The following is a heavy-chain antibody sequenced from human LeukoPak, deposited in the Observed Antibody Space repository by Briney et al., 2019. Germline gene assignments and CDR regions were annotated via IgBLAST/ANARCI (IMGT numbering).Heavy chain of an antibody. J-gene: IGHJ4*02. Sequence: ASVKVSCKVSGYTLTELSMHWVRQAPGKGLEWMGGFDPEDGETIYAPKFKGRVTMTEATSTDTASMELSRLRSEDTAVYSCATVGRSSMWFGELSADYWGQGTLVTVSS. CDR1: GYTLTELS. CDR3: ATVGRSSMWFGELSADY. CDR2: FDPEDGET. D-gene: IGHD3-10*01. V-gene: IGHV1-24*01.